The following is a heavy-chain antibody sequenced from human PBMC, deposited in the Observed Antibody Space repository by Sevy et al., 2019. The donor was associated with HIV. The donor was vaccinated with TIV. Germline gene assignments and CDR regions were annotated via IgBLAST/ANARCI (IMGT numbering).Heavy chain of an antibody. J-gene: IGHJ4*02. CDR2: MNEDGSLT. CDR1: GFSITSYW. V-gene: IGHV3-74*01. D-gene: IGHD3-16*01. CDR3: VKDFGGPTDY. Sequence: GGSLRLSCAGSGFSITSYWMHWVRQAPGKGLVWVSRMNEDGSLTNHAQSVRGRFTISRDNAKNTLYLQMNSLRVEDTAVYYCVKDFGGPTDYWGQGTLVTVSS.